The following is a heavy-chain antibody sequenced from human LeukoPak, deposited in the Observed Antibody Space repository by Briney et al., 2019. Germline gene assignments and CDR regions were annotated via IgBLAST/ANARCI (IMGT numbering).Heavy chain of an antibody. D-gene: IGHD2-2*01. CDR1: GGSISSSNW. CDR3: AREGYCSSTSCLWRGWFDP. CDR2: IYHSGST. J-gene: IGHJ5*02. Sequence: SETLSLTCAVSGGSISSSNWWSWVRQPPGKGLEWIGSIYHSGSTYYNPSLKSRVTISVDTSKNQFSLKLSSVTAADTAVYYCAREGYCSSTSCLWRGWFDPWGQGTLVTVSS. V-gene: IGHV4-4*02.